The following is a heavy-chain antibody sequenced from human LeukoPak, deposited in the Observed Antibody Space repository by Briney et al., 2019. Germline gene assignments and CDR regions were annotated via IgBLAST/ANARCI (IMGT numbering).Heavy chain of an antibody. V-gene: IGHV1-69*05. CDR1: GGTFSSYV. J-gene: IGHJ6*03. Sequence: SVQVSFTASGGTFSSYVISWVRQAPGQGLEWMGGIIPMFGTTDYAEKFQGRVTVTTDESTSTAYMELSSLTSEDTAVYFCASRVAALGDYYYFYMDVWGTGTTVTVSS. CDR2: IIPMFGTT. D-gene: IGHD6-25*01. CDR3: ASRVAALGDYYYFYMDV.